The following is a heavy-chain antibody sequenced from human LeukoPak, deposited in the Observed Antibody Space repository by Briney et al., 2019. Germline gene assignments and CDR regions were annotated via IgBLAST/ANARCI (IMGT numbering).Heavy chain of an antibody. J-gene: IGHJ4*02. CDR3: ARRPAGTRTFDY. CDR1: GYSFTSYW. Sequence: GESLRISCKGSGYSFTSYWIGWVRQMPGKGLEWLGVIYGADYTTIYSPPFHGQITISADKSISTAYLQWTSLKASDTAMYYCARRPAGTRTFDYWGQGALVTVSS. V-gene: IGHV5-51*01. CDR2: IYGADYTT. D-gene: IGHD1-7*01.